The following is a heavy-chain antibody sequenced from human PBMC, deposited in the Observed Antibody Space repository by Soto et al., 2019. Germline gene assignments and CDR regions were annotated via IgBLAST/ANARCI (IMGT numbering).Heavy chain of an antibody. D-gene: IGHD2-15*01. CDR1: GFTFDDYT. CDR2: ISWDGGST. Sequence: GGSLRLSCAASGFTFDDYTMHCVRQAPGKGLEWVSLISWDGGSTYYADSVKGRFTISRDNSKNSLYLQMNSLRTEDTAWYYCAKDRAQRCSGGSCYWIPYGMDVWGQGTTVTVSS. CDR3: AKDRAQRCSGGSCYWIPYGMDV. V-gene: IGHV3-43*01. J-gene: IGHJ6*02.